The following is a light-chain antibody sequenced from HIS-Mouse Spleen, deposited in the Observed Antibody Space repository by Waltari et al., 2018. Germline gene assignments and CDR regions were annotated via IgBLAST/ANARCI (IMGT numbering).Light chain of an antibody. CDR3: NSRDSSGNIWV. Sequence: SSELTQDPAVSVALGQTVRITCQGDSLRRYYASWYQQKTGQAPVLVIYGKNNRPSGIPDRFSGSSSGNTASLTITGAQEEDEADYYCNSRDSSGNIWVFGGGTKLTVL. CDR1: SLRRYY. CDR2: GKN. J-gene: IGLJ3*02. V-gene: IGLV3-19*01.